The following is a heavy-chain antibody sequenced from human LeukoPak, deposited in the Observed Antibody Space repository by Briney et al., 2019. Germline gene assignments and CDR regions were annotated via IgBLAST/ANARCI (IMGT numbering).Heavy chain of an antibody. V-gene: IGHV3-33*01. D-gene: IGHD3-10*01. J-gene: IGHJ4*02. CDR3: ARDYASDY. CDR2: IWYDGSNK. CDR1: GFIFSSYG. Sequence: GGSLRLSCAASGFIFSSYGIHWVRQAPGKGLEWVAAIWYDGSNKYYADSVKGRFTISRDNSKNTLYLQMNSLRAEDTAVYCCARDYASDYWGQGTLVTVSS.